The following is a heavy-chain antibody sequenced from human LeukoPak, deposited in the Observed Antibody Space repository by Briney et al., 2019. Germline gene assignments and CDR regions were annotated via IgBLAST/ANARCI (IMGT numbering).Heavy chain of an antibody. J-gene: IGHJ4*02. V-gene: IGHV3-21*01. D-gene: IGHD3-3*01. Sequence: GGSLRLSCVASEFTFSSYNMNWVRLAPGKGLEWVASISSSSKWMYYTDSVKGRFTISRDNAKNSLYLQMNSLRAEDTAVYYCAKDYDFWSGYYSRYPLDYWGQGTLVTVSS. CDR2: ISSSSKWM. CDR3: AKDYDFWSGYYSRYPLDY. CDR1: EFTFSSYN.